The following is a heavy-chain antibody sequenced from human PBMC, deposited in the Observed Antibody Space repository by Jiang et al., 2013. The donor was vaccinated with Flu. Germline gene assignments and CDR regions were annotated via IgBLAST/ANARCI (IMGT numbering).Heavy chain of an antibody. CDR1: GGSISSSSYY. Sequence: PGLVKPSETLSLTCTVSGGSISSSSYYWGWIRQPPGKGLEWIGSIYYSGSTYYNPSLKSRVTISVDTSKNQFSLKLSSVTAADTAVYYCARRGFGELNYGVDYWGQGTLVTVSS. J-gene: IGHJ4*02. CDR3: ARRGFGELNYGVDY. CDR2: IYYSGST. D-gene: IGHD3-10*01. V-gene: IGHV4-39*01.